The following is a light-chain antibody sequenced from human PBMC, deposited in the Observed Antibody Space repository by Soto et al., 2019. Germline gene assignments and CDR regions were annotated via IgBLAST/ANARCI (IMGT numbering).Light chain of an antibody. CDR2: EVS. CDR1: SSDVGSYNR. V-gene: IGLV2-18*02. J-gene: IGLJ1*01. CDR3: SSYTSSRTYV. Sequence: QSVLTQPPSVSGSPGQSVTISCTGTSSDVGSYNRVSWYQQPPGTAPKLMIYEVSNRPSGVPDRFSGSKSGNTASLTISGLQAEDGADYYCSSYTSSRTYVFGPGTKVTVL.